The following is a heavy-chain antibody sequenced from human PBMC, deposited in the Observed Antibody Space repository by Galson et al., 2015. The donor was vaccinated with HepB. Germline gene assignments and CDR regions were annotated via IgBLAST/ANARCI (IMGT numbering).Heavy chain of an antibody. CDR2: ISYDGSNK. CDR3: AREPSQNEPYQLAVRLDY. J-gene: IGHJ4*02. CDR1: GFTFSSYA. D-gene: IGHD6-6*01. V-gene: IGHV3-30*04. Sequence: SLRLSCAASGFTFSSYAMHWVRQAPGKGLEWVAVISYDGSNKYYADSVKGRFTISRDNSKNTLYLQMNSLRAEDTAVYYCAREPSQNEPYQLAVRLDYWGQGTLVTVSS.